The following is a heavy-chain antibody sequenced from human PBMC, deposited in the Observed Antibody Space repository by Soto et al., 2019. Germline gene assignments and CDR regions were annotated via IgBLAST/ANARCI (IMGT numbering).Heavy chain of an antibody. CDR2: IKQDGREK. CDR3: ARDQYDPGYTYGIDY. J-gene: IGHJ4*02. Sequence: EVQLVESGGDLVQPGGSLRLSCAASGFTFSNYWMSWVRQAPGKGLEWVANIKQDGREKYYVGSVKGRFTISRDNAKNSLYLQMNGLRAEDTAVYYCARDQYDPGYTYGIDYWGQGTLVTVSS. D-gene: IGHD5-18*01. V-gene: IGHV3-7*01. CDR1: GFTFSNYW.